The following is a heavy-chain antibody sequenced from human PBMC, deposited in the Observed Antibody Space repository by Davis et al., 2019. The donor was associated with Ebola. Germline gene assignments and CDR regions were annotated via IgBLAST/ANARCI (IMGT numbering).Heavy chain of an antibody. J-gene: IGHJ4*02. D-gene: IGHD6-6*01. CDR1: GFTFSSYE. Sequence: GESLKISCAASGFTFSSYEMNWVRQAPGKGLEWVSAISGSGGSTYYADSVKGRFTISRDNSKNTLYLQMNSLRAEDTAVYYCAKRVYSSSSALDYWGQGTLVTVSS. CDR2: ISGSGGST. CDR3: AKRVYSSSSALDY. V-gene: IGHV3-23*01.